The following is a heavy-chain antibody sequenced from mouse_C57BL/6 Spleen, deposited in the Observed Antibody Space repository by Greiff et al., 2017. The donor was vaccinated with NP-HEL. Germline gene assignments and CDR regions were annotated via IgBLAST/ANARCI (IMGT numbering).Heavy chain of an antibody. V-gene: IGHV1-54*01. D-gene: IGHD2-2*01. J-gene: IGHJ4*01. CDR3: TMVTTPPYAMDY. Sequence: QVQLKQSGAELVRPGTSVKVSCKASGYAFTNYLIEWVKQRPGQGLEWIGVINPGSGGTNYNEKFKGKATLTADKSSSTAYMQLSSLTSEDSAVYFCTMVTTPPYAMDYWGQGTSVTVSS. CDR1: GYAFTNYL. CDR2: INPGSGGT.